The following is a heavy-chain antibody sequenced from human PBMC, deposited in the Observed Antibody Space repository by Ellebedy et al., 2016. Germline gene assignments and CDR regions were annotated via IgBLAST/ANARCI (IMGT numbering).Heavy chain of an antibody. V-gene: IGHV3-30*03. CDR1: GFTFSSYS. CDR3: SRGKGYCANGVCYSTYYFDY. J-gene: IGHJ4*02. Sequence: GGSLRLSCAASGFTFSSYSMHWVRQAPGKGLEWVAAISYDGNNRYYADSVKGRFTISRDNSKNSLYLQMNSLRAEDTAVYYCSRGKGYCANGVCYSTYYFDYWGQGTLVTVSS. D-gene: IGHD2-8*01. CDR2: ISYDGNNR.